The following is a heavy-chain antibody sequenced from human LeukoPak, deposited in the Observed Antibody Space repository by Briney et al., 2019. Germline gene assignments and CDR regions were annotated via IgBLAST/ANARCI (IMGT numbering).Heavy chain of an antibody. CDR1: GYFFPNA. CDR3: AKRPGGYFDY. D-gene: IGHD1-14*01. V-gene: IGHV3-23*01. J-gene: IGHJ4*02. CDR2: ISGSGQST. Sequence: PGGSLRLSCTISGYFFPNAWLNWVRQAPGKGLEWVSAISGSGQSTYYADSVKGRFTISRDNSKNTLYLQMHSLRAEDTAVYYCAKRPGGYFDYWGQGTLVTVSS.